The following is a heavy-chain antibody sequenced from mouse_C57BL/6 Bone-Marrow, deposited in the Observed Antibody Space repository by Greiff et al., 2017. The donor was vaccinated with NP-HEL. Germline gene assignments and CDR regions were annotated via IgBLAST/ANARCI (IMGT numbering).Heavy chain of an antibody. J-gene: IGHJ1*03. D-gene: IGHD1-1*01. Sequence: VQLQQPGAELVMPGASVKLSCKASGYTFTSYWMHWVKQRPGQGLEWIGEIDPSDSYTNYNQKFKGKSKLTVDKSYSTAYIQLSSLTSEYSAVYYCARYGSSHWYFDVWGTGTTVTVSS. CDR1: GYTFTSYW. CDR2: IDPSDSYT. V-gene: IGHV1-69*01. CDR3: ARYGSSHWYFDV.